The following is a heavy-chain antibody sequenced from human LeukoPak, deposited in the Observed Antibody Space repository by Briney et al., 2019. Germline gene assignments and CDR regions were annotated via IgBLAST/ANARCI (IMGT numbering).Heavy chain of an antibody. D-gene: IGHD6-19*01. Sequence: SETLSLTCAVYSGSFSGYSWSWIRQPPGKGLEWIGEINHSGSINYNPSVRSRVAISEDTSKNQFSLKMNSVTAADTAVYYCAREGSGYYYGMDVWGQGTTVTVTS. CDR3: AREGSGYYYGMDV. CDR1: SGSFSGYS. V-gene: IGHV4-34*01. CDR2: INHSGSI. J-gene: IGHJ6*02.